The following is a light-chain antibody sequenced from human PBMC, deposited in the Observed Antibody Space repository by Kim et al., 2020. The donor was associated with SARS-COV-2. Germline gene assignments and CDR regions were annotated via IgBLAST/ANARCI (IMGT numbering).Light chain of an antibody. CDR1: QDISNY. CDR2: DAS. V-gene: IGKV1-33*01. J-gene: IGKJ4*01. Sequence: DIQMTQSPSSLSASVGDRVTITCQASQDISNYLNWYQQKPGKAPKLLIYDASNLETGVPSRFSGSGSGTDFTFTISCLQPEDIATYYCQQYYNLPLTFGGGTKVDIK. CDR3: QQYYNLPLT.